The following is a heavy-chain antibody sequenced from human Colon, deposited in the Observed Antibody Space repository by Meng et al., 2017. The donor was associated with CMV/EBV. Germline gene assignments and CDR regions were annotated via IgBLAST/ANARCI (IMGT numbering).Heavy chain of an antibody. CDR2: VYYTGSV. Sequence: GSLRLSCNVSGGSISTYYWTWIRQPPGKGLEWIGNVYYTGSVKYNPSLKSRLTISVDMAKNQFSLKLSSVTVADTAIYYCARDTRGYCSGGSCYKGGWFDPWGQGTLVTVSS. J-gene: IGHJ5*02. V-gene: IGHV4-59*13. CDR3: ARDTRGYCSGGSCYKGGWFDP. CDR1: GGSISTYY. D-gene: IGHD2-15*01.